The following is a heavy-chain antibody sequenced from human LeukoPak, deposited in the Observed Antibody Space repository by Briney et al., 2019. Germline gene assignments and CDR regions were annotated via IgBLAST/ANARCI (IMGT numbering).Heavy chain of an antibody. D-gene: IGHD3-10*01. V-gene: IGHV3-30*03. CDR2: ISYDGSNK. CDR3: ARDKGYYGSGTYYNYGMDV. Sequence: GGSLRLSCAASGFTFSSYGMHWVRQAPGKGLEWVAVISYDGSNKCYADSVKGRFTISRDNSKNTLYLQMNSLRAEDTAVYYCARDKGYYGSGTYYNYGMDVWGQGTTVTVSS. CDR1: GFTFSSYG. J-gene: IGHJ6*02.